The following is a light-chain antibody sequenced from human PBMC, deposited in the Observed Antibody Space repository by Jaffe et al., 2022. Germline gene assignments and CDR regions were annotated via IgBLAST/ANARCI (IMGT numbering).Light chain of an antibody. CDR2: VNGDGSH. J-gene: IGLJ3*02. CDR1: SGHSHYA. Sequence: QVVLTQSPSASASLGASVKLTCTLSSGHSHYAIAWHQQQPEKGPRYLMKVNGDGSHSKGDGIPDRFSGSSSGAERYLTISSLQSEDEADYYCQTWGTGILVFGGGSKLTVL. CDR3: QTWGTGILV. V-gene: IGLV4-69*01.